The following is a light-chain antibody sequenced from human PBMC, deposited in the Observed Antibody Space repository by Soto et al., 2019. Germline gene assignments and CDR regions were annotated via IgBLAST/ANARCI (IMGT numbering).Light chain of an antibody. J-gene: IGLJ2*01. CDR1: SSDVGAYNY. V-gene: IGLV2-14*01. Sequence: LTQPASVSGSPGQSITISCTGTSSDVGAYNYVSWYQQHPVKAPKLMIYDVSSRPSGISNRFSGSKSGNTASLTISGVQAEDEADYYCSSYASSSTVIFGGGTKVTVL. CDR3: SSYASSSTVI. CDR2: DVS.